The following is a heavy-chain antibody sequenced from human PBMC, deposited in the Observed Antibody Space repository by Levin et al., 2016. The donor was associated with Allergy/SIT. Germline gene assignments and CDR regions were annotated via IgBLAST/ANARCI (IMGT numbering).Heavy chain of an antibody. Sequence: GESLKISCAASGFTFSNYWMSWVRQAPGKGLEWVANINQEGSEKYYVDSVKGRLTISRDNAKNSLYLQMNTLRAEDTAVYYCARDVSGDFDYWGQGTLVTVSS. D-gene: IGHD5/OR15-5a*01. CDR1: GFTFSNYW. V-gene: IGHV3-7*01. CDR2: INQEGSEK. J-gene: IGHJ4*02. CDR3: ARDVSGDFDY.